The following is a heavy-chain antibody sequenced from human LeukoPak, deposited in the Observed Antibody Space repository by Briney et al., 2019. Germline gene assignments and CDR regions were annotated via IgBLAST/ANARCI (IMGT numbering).Heavy chain of an antibody. J-gene: IGHJ6*04. CDR2: ISGSGYDT. D-gene: IGHD2-2*01. CDR1: GFIFSSYA. CDR3: ARLGYCDSTRCQDMDV. V-gene: IGHV3-23*01. Sequence: GGSLRLSCAASGFIFSSYAMSWVRQAPGKGLEWVSGISGSGYDTYYADSVKGRVTISRDNSKNTLYLQMNRLRAEDTAVYYCARLGYCDSTRCQDMDVWGKGTTVTVSS.